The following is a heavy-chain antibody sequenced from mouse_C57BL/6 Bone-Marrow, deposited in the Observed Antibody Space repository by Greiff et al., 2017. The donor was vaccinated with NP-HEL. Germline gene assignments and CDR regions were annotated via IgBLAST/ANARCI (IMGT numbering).Heavy chain of an antibody. J-gene: IGHJ3*01. CDR1: GYTFTSYG. Sequence: QVQLKESGAELARPGASVKLSCKASGYTFTSYGISWVKQRTGQGLEWIGEIYPRSGNTYYNEKFKGKATLTADKSSSTAYMELRSLTSEDSAVYFCARRYYYGSSPWFAYWGQGTLVTVSA. V-gene: IGHV1-81*01. CDR3: ARRYYYGSSPWFAY. CDR2: IYPRSGNT. D-gene: IGHD1-1*01.